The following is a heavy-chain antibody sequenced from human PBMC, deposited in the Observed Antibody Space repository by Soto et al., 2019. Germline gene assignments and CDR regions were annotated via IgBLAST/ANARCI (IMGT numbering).Heavy chain of an antibody. V-gene: IGHV1-2*02. CDR3: ARDNYDFWSGYRQNYGMDV. CDR2: INPNSGGT. Sequence: ASVKVSCKASGYTFTGYYMHWVRHAPGQGLEWMGWINPNSGGTNYAQKFQGRVTMTRDTSISTAYMELSRLRSDDTAVYYCARDNYDFWSGYRQNYGMDVWGQGTTVTVSS. D-gene: IGHD3-3*01. CDR1: GYTFTGYY. J-gene: IGHJ6*02.